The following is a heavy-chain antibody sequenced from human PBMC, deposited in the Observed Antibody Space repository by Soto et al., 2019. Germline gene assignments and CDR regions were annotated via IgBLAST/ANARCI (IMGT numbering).Heavy chain of an antibody. CDR1: GGTFSSYT. Sequence: QVQLVQSGAEVKKPGSSVKVSCKASGGTFSSYTISWVRQAPGQGLEWMGRIIPILGIANYAQKFQGRVTITADKSTSTAYMELSSLRSEDTAVYYCARELGRYYDSSAKGYWGQGTLVTVSS. J-gene: IGHJ4*02. D-gene: IGHD3-22*01. CDR3: ARELGRYYDSSAKGY. CDR2: IIPILGIA. V-gene: IGHV1-69*08.